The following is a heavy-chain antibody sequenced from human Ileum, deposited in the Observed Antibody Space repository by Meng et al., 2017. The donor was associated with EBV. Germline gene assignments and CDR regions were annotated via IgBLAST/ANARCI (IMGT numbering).Heavy chain of an antibody. Sequence: EVQLVESGGGLVQPGGSLRLSWAASGLTYNDPFMNWVRQAPGKGLEWVGRIRDKANSYSTEYAASVKGRFTISRDDSKNLLYLQMNSLKSEDTAVYYCTTDWNHCPDFWGRGTLVTVSS. CDR2: IRDKANSYST. J-gene: IGHJ2*01. V-gene: IGHV3-72*01. D-gene: IGHD1-14*01. CDR3: TTDWNHCPDF. CDR1: GLTYNDPF.